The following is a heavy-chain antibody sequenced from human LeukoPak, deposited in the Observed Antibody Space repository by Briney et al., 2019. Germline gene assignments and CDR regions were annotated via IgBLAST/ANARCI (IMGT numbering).Heavy chain of an antibody. J-gene: IGHJ4*02. D-gene: IGHD3-16*02. V-gene: IGHV1-46*01. CDR3: ARGGAHYDYVWGSYRYHIERADFDY. CDR1: GYTFTSYY. CDR2: INPSGGST. Sequence: GASVKVSCKASGYTFTSYYMHWVRQAPGQGLEWMGIINPSGGSTSYAQKFQGRVTMTRDTSTSTVYMELSSLRSEDTAVYYCARGGAHYDYVWGSYRYHIERADFDYWGQGTLVTVSS.